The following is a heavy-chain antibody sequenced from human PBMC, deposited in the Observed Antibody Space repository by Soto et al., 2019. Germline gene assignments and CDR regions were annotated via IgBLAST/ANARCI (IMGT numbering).Heavy chain of an antibody. CDR1: GYTFTSYY. Sequence: QVQLVQSGAEVTKPGASVKVSCKASGYTFTSYYINWVRQAPGQGLEWVAMINPGGGRTNYAQMFRGIGTLAGVMSTGTVDQELSSLKFDDTAVYYCARGPSCGGDCYLFDYWGQGSLVTVSS. CDR2: INPGGGRT. V-gene: IGHV1-46*01. D-gene: IGHD2-21*02. CDR3: ARGPSCGGDCYLFDY. J-gene: IGHJ4*02.